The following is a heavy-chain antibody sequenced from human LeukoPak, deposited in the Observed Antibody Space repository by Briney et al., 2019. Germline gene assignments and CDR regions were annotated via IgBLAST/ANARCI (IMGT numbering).Heavy chain of an antibody. CDR2: ISYSGST. D-gene: IGHD6-19*01. Sequence: SETLSLTCAVSGGSFSGYYWSWIRQPPGKGLEWIGMISYSGSTYYNPSLKSRVTISRETSKNQFSLKVRSVTAADTAVYYCAREVGQYSSGWLSSEYYFDSWGQGTLVTVSS. CDR1: GGSFSGYY. J-gene: IGHJ4*02. V-gene: IGHV4-34*01. CDR3: AREVGQYSSGWLSSEYYFDS.